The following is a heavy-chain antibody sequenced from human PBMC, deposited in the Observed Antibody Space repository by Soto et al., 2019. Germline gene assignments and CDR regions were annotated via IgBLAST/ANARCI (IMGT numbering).Heavy chain of an antibody. CDR1: GFTFSSYW. J-gene: IGHJ6*02. Sequence: EVQLVESGGGLVQPGGSLRLSCAASGFTFSSYWMSWVRQAPGKGLEWVVNIKQDGSEKDYVDSVKGRFTISRDNAKNSLYLQMNSLRAEDTAVYYCARAGSWYGHSYYYYGMDVWGQGTTVTVSS. CDR2: IKQDGSEK. CDR3: ARAGSWYGHSYYYYGMDV. V-gene: IGHV3-7*01. D-gene: IGHD6-13*01.